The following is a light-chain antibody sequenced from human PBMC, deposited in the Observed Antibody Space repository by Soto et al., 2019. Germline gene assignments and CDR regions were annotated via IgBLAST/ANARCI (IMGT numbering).Light chain of an antibody. CDR2: KAS. CDR1: QSISSW. V-gene: IGKV1-5*03. CDR3: QQYNSLYT. Sequence: DIQMTQSPSTLSASVGDRVTITCRASQSISSWLAWYQQKPGKAPKLLIYKASSLESGVPSRFSGSGSGTEFTVTISSLQPDDFANYYCQQYNSLYTCGQGTKLEIK. J-gene: IGKJ2*01.